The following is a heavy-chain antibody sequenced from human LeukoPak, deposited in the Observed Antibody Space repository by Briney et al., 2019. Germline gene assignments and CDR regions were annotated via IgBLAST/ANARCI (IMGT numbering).Heavy chain of an antibody. D-gene: IGHD2-8*01. J-gene: IGHJ4*02. CDR3: ARDEGYCTNDVCLATIGHFDY. CDR1: GYTFTGYY. V-gene: IGHV1-2*02. CDR2: INPNSGGT. Sequence: ASVKVSCKASGYTFTGYYIHWVRQAPRQGLEWMGWINPNSGGTKYAQKFQGRVTMTRDTSISTANMELSRLRSDDTAVYYCARDEGYCTNDVCLATIGHFDYWGQGTLVTVSS.